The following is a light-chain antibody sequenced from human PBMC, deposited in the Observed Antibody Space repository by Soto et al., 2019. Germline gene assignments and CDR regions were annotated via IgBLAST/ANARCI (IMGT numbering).Light chain of an antibody. CDR2: EVS. CDR1: SSDVGGYNY. V-gene: IGLV2-14*01. Sequence: QSALTQPASVSGSPGQSITISCTGTSSDVGGYNYVSWYQQHPGKAPKLMIYEVSNRPSGVSNRFSGSKSGNTASLTISWLQAEDEADYYCSSYTSSSTVFGGGTQLTVL. J-gene: IGLJ3*02. CDR3: SSYTSSSTV.